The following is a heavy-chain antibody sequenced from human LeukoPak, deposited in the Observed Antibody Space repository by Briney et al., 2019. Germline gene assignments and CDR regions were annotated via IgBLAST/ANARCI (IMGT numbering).Heavy chain of an antibody. Sequence: GGSLRLSCAASGFTFSDYYMSWIRQAPGKGLEWVSYISSSGSTIYYADSVQGRFTISRDNAKNSLYLQMNSLGAEDTAVYYCARDSTVMCAFDIWGQGTMVTVSS. CDR2: ISSSGSTI. V-gene: IGHV3-11*01. D-gene: IGHD2-8*01. CDR3: ARDSTVMCAFDI. CDR1: GFTFSDYY. J-gene: IGHJ3*02.